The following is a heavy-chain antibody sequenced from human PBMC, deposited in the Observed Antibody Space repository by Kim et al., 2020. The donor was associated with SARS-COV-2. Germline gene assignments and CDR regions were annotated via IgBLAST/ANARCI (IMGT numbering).Heavy chain of an antibody. D-gene: IGHD1-1*01. J-gene: IGHJ6*02. V-gene: IGHV4-61*01. CDR3: ARLTTGTTRSWGYYYYYGMDV. Sequence: SETLSLTCTVSGGSVSSGSYYWSWIRQPPGKGLEWIGYIYYSGSTNYNPSLKSRVTISVDTSKNQFSLKLSSVTAADTAVYYCARLTTGTTRSWGYYYYYGMDVWGQGTTVTVSS. CDR1: GGSVSSGSYY. CDR2: IYYSGST.